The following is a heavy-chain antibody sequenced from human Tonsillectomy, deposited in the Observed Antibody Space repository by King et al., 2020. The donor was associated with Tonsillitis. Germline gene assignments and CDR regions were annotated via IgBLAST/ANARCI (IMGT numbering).Heavy chain of an antibody. Sequence: VQLVESGGVVVKPGGSVRLSCVGSGFTFSTYGMNWVRQAPGKGLEWVSSISHSTAYIYYADSLTGRFTISRDNARNSLYLQINSLRDDDTAVYYCVRDGCDYYVTSAYYSNFDYWGQGTPVTVAS. J-gene: IGHJ4*02. CDR3: VRDGCDYYVTSAYYSNFDY. CDR1: GFTFSTYG. CDR2: ISHSTAYI. V-gene: IGHV3-21*01. D-gene: IGHD3-22*01.